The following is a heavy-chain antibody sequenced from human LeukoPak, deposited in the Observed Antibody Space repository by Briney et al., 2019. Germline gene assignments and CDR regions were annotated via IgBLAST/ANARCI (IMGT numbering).Heavy chain of an antibody. CDR3: ARGYCSSTSCYTPDKDY. D-gene: IGHD2-2*02. CDR2: ISYDGSNK. V-gene: IGHV3-30*04. Sequence: GGSLRLSCAASGFTFSSYAMNWVRQAPGKGLEWVAVISYDGSNKYYADSVKGRFTISRYNSKNTLYLQMNSLRAEDTAVYYCARGYCSSTSCYTPDKDYWGQGTLVTVSS. CDR1: GFTFSSYA. J-gene: IGHJ4*02.